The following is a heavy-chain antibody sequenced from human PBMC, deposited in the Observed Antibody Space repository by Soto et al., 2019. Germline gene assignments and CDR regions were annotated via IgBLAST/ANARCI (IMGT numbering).Heavy chain of an antibody. J-gene: IGHJ4*03. D-gene: IGHD1-1*01. CDR2: IGGTDGDSDGVP. Sequence: VQLLESGGDLVQPGGSLRLSCVASGFILNNYAMSWVRQAPGKALEWVSTIGGTDGDSDGVPWYEDSVKGRFTISRDGSVTTMFMQMDNLRAKGWPPIWYGTRESTGAVFNYWGQG. CDR1: GFILNNYA. CDR3: GTRESTGAVFNY. V-gene: IGHV3-23*01.